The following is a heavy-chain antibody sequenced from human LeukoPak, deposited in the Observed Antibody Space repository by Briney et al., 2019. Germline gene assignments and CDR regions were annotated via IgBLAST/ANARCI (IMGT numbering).Heavy chain of an antibody. J-gene: IGHJ6*02. CDR3: AKVYDYGNYVPSRYYYGMDV. V-gene: IGHV3-23*01. CDR2: ISGSGGST. CDR1: GFTFSSYA. Sequence: GASLRLSCAASGFTFSSYAMSWVRQAPGKGLEWVSAISGSGGSTYYADSVKGRFTISRDNSKNTLYLQMNSLRAEDTAVYYCAKVYDYGNYVPSRYYYGMDVWGQGTTVTVSS. D-gene: IGHD4-11*01.